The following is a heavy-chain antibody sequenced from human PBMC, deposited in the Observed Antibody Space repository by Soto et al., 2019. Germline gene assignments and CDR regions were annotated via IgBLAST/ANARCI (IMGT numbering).Heavy chain of an antibody. CDR1: GGSFSGYY. CDR2: INHSGST. V-gene: IGHV4-34*01. D-gene: IGHD1-26*01. CDR3: ARGPIVGARGGFGFDS. J-gene: IGHJ5*01. Sequence: QVQLQQWGAGLLKPSETLSLTCAVYGGSFSGYYWSWIRQPPGEGLEWIGEINHSGSTNYNPSLKSRVTISVDTSKNQFSLKLSSVTAADTAVYYCARGPIVGARGGFGFDSWGQGTLVTVSS.